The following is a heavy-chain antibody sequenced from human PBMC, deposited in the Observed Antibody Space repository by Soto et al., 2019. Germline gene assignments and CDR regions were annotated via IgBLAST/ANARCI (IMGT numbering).Heavy chain of an antibody. D-gene: IGHD3-22*01. CDR2: IYYSGGT. CDR3: ARDKSYYDSSGYYYYGMDV. J-gene: IGHJ6*02. Sequence: QVQLQESGPGLVKPSETLSLTCTVSGGSISSYYWSWIRQPPGKGLEWIGYIYYSGGTNYNPSLRSRVTISVDTSKNQFSLKLSSVTAADTAVYYCARDKSYYDSSGYYYYGMDVWGQGTTVTVSS. V-gene: IGHV4-59*01. CDR1: GGSISSYY.